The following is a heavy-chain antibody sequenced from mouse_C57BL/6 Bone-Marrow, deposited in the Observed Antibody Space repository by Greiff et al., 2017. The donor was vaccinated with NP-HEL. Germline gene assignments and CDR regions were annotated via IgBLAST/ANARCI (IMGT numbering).Heavy chain of an antibody. CDR3: ARSGDYWYFDV. D-gene: IGHD3-1*01. CDR1: GYTFTSYG. CDR2: IYPRSGNT. J-gene: IGHJ1*03. V-gene: IGHV1-81*01. Sequence: QVQLKQSGAELARPGASVKLSCKASGYTFTSYGISWVKQRTGQGLEWIGEIYPRSGNTYYNEKFKGKATLTADKSSSTAYMELRSLTSEDSAVYFCARSGDYWYFDVWGTGITVTVSS.